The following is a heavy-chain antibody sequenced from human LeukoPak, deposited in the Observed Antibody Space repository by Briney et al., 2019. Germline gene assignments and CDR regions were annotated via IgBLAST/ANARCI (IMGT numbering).Heavy chain of an antibody. Sequence: PSETLSLTCTVSGGSISSYYWSWIRQPPGKGLEWIGSIYYSGSTYYNPSLKSRVTISVDTSKNQFSLKLSSVTAADTAVYYCARSTMVRGVIIPSRRIGYFDYWGQGTLVTVSS. CDR1: GGSISSYY. D-gene: IGHD3-10*01. J-gene: IGHJ4*02. CDR3: ARSTMVRGVIIPSRRIGYFDY. V-gene: IGHV4-59*05. CDR2: IYYSGST.